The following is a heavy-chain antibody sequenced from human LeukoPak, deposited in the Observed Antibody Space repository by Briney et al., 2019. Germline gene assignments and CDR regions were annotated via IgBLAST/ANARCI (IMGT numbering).Heavy chain of an antibody. CDR2: ISTSSSYI. CDR3: ARDPGYSNSPYYLDY. V-gene: IGHV3-21*01. D-gene: IGHD5-12*01. J-gene: IGHJ4*02. Sequence: PGGSLRLSCAASGFTFSSYSMNWVHQAPGKGLEWVSYISTSSSYIYYADSVKGRFTISRDNAKNSLYLQMNSLRAEDTAVFYCARDPGYSNSPYYLDYWGQGTLVTVSS. CDR1: GFTFSSYS.